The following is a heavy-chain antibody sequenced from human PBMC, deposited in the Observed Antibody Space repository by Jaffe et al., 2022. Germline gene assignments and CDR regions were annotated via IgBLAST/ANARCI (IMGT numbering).Heavy chain of an antibody. CDR3: TKSSDILTAYYYMDV. D-gene: IGHD3-9*01. J-gene: IGHJ6*03. CDR2: ISASGSDT. CDR1: GFMFSAYA. V-gene: IGHV3-23*01. Sequence: EPQLLEFGGGLVQPGGSLRLSCSASGFMFSAYAMTWVRQAPGKGLEWVSGISASGSDTYYEDSVKGRFTISRDTSRNTVYLQMNSLKAEDTAVYYCTKSSDILTAYYYMDVWGNGTTVTVSS.